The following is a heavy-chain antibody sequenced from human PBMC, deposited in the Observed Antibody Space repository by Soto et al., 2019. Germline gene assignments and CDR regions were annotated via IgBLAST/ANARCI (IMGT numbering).Heavy chain of an antibody. J-gene: IGHJ5*02. Sequence: LSLTCTVSGGSISSGGYYWSWIRQHPGKGLEWIGYIYYSGSTYYNPSLKSRVTISVDTSKNQFSLKLSSVTAADTAVYYCARETHDYGDYASWFDPWGQGTLVTVSS. CDR2: IYYSGST. V-gene: IGHV4-31*03. CDR1: GGSISSGGYY. D-gene: IGHD4-17*01. CDR3: ARETHDYGDYASWFDP.